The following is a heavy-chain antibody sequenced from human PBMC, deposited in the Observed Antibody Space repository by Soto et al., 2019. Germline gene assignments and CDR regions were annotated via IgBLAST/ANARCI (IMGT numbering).Heavy chain of an antibody. CDR2: IYWHDDK. V-gene: IGHV2-5*01. CDR1: GFSLSTSGVG. J-gene: IGHJ4*02. Sequence: QITLKESGPTLVKPTQTLTLTCTFSGFSLSTSGVGVGWIRQSPGKALEWLALIYWHDDKGYSPSQKSRHTTXKXXTKNQVVHTVTNMDPVDTATYYCVHAHDYSNLLDHWGQGALGTVSS. CDR3: VHAHDYSNLLDH. D-gene: IGHD4-4*01.